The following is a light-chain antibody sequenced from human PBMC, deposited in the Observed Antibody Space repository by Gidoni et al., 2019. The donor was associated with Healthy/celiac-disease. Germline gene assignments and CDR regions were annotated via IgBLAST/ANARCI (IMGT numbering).Light chain of an antibody. J-gene: IGLJ1*01. CDR2: YDS. CDR1: NIGSKS. Sequence: SYVLTQPPSVSVAPGKTARITCGGNNIGSKSVHWYQQKPGQAPVLVIYYDSDRPSGLPERFSGSNSGNTATLTISRVEAGDEADYYCQVLDSSSDHPYVFGTGTKVTVL. CDR3: QVLDSSSDHPYV. V-gene: IGLV3-21*04.